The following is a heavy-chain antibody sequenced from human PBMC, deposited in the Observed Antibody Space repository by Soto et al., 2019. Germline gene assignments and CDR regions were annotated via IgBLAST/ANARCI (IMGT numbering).Heavy chain of an antibody. V-gene: IGHV2-5*02. J-gene: IGHJ6*02. CDR1: AFSLSTGGVD. CDR3: IQSRCGGDCLQSYASYYYYGMDV. D-gene: IGHD2-21*02. Sequence: QITLKESGPTRVKPTQTLTLTCTLSAFSLSTGGVDVGWIRQPPGKALEWLALIYWDDDKRYSPSLRSRLTITKDTSKNQVVLTMTNMDPVDTATYYCIQSRCGGDCLQSYASYYYYGMDVWGQGTTVTVSS. CDR2: IYWDDDK.